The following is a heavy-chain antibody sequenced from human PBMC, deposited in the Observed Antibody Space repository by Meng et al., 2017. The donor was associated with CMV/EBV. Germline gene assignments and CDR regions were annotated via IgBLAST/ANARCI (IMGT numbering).Heavy chain of an antibody. V-gene: IGHV3-33*01. D-gene: IGHD2-2*02. CDR2: IWYDGTSE. CDR1: GFTFSNYA. J-gene: IGHJ4*02. CDR3: ARASSFTSVAIWPDY. Sequence: SGFTFSNYAMHWVRQAPGKGLDWVAVIWYDGTSEYYADSVKGRFTISRDNSKNTLYLQMNSLRAEDTAVYYCARASSFTSVAIWPDYWGQGALVTVSS.